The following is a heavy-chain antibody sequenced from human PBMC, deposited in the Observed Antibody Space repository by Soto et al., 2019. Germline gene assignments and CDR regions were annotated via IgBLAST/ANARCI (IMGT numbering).Heavy chain of an antibody. CDR1: GFTFSSHG. CDR3: EREQGYGWYRVADY. J-gene: IGHJ4*02. V-gene: IGHV3-30*03. D-gene: IGHD6-19*01. Sequence: GGSLRLSCAASGFTFSSHGMHWVRLAPGRGLEWVAVFSYDGINKHYGDSVKGRFTISRDNSKNTVSLQMNSLRVEDTAVYYCEREQGYGWYRVADYWGQGTMVTVSS. CDR2: FSYDGINK.